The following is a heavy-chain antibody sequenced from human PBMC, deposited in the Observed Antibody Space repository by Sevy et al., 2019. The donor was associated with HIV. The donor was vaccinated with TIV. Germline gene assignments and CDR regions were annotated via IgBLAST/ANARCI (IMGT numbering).Heavy chain of an antibody. J-gene: IGHJ6*03. CDR1: GFTFSGSA. CDR2: IRSKANSYAT. D-gene: IGHD3-16*02. V-gene: IGHV3-73*01. Sequence: GGSLRLSCAASGFTFSGSAMHWVRQASGKGLEWVGRIRSKANSYATAYAASVKGRFTISRDDSKNTAYLQMNSLKTEDTAVYYCTSSGTHYDYVWGSYRRAYYYYYMDVWGKGTMVTVSS. CDR3: TSSGTHYDYVWGSYRRAYYYYYMDV.